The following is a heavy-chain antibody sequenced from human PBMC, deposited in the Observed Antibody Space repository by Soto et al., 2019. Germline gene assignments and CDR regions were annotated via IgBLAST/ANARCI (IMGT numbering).Heavy chain of an antibody. D-gene: IGHD5-12*01. J-gene: IGHJ5*02. V-gene: IGHV1-69*06. CDR3: AGLGEMATINSGYWFDP. CDR2: IIPIFGTA. CDR1: GGTFSSYA. Sequence: SVKVSCKASGGTFSSYAISWVRQAPGQGLEWMGGIIPIFGTANYAQKFQGRVTITADKSTSTAYMELSSLRSEDTAVYYCAGLGEMATINSGYWFDPWGQGTLVTVSS.